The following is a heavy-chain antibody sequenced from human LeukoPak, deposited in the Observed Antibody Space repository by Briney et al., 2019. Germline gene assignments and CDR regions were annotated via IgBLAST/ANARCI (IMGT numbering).Heavy chain of an antibody. CDR2: MTSDSRTI. CDR3: ARSTEWYADY. Sequence: GGSLRLSCAASGFTFSVYRMNWVRHAPGKGLEWISYMTSDSRTIYYADSVRGRFTISRDNAKQSLYLDLNSLRVDDTAVYYCARSTEWYADYWGQGAPVTVSS. J-gene: IGHJ4*02. CDR1: GFTFSVYR. D-gene: IGHD3-3*01. V-gene: IGHV3-48*01.